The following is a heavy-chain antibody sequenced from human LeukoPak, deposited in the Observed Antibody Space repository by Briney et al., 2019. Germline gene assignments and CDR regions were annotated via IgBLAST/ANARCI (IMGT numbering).Heavy chain of an antibody. V-gene: IGHV3-7*03. CDR2: IKEDGSER. Sequence: GGSLRLSCEGSAFIFSGHWMNWVRQTPGKGLEWVASIKEDGSERQYVDSVKGRFTISRDNAKNSLYLQMSNLRAEDTAMYFCARGGGLDVWGQGATVTVSS. CDR1: AFIFSGHW. CDR3: ARGGGLDV. J-gene: IGHJ6*02. D-gene: IGHD3-16*01.